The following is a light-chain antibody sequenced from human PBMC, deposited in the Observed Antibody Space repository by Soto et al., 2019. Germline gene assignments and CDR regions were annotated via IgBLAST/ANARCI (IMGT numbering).Light chain of an antibody. CDR2: GAS. Sequence: ERVMTQSPATLSVSPGERATLSCRASQSISSNLAWYQQKPSQAPRLLIYGASTRATGVPARFIGSGSGTEFTLTISSLQSEDFAVYYCQQYNNWPRTFGQGTKVEI. J-gene: IGKJ1*01. V-gene: IGKV3-15*01. CDR1: QSISSN. CDR3: QQYNNWPRT.